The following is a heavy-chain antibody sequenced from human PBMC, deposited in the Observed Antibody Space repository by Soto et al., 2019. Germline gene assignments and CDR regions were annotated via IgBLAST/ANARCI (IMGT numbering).Heavy chain of an antibody. CDR1: GYTFTSYG. J-gene: IGHJ4*02. CDR2: ISTKNGDT. V-gene: IGHV1-18*01. CDR3: GRHPPETPADF. Sequence: GASVKVSCKASGYTFTSYGITWVRQAPGQGLEWVGCISTKNGDTNFPKKFRGRITMTTDTSTTTVYMELRSLKPDDTAVYYCGRHPPETPADFGGQGTVVTVSS.